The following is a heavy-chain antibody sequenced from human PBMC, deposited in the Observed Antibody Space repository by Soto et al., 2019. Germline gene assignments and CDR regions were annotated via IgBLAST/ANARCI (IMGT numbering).Heavy chain of an antibody. V-gene: IGHV4-31*03. J-gene: IGHJ6*02. CDR1: GGSISSGGYY. CDR2: NYYSGIT. CDR3: ARGSSIAGLYYGMDV. D-gene: IGHD6-6*01. Sequence: QVQLQESGPGLVKPSQTLSLTCTVSGGSISSGGYYWTWIRQHPGKGLEWIGYNYYSGITYYNPSLKDRVNISLDTSKNPFSPKLSSVTAADTGVYYCARGSSIAGLYYGMDVWGQGTTVTVSS.